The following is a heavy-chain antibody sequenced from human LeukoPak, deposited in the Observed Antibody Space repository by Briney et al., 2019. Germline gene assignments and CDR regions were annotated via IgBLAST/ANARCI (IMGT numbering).Heavy chain of an antibody. CDR3: TTGNWGSFSY. CDR2: IKSKTDGGTT. V-gene: IGHV3-15*01. D-gene: IGHD7-27*01. CDR1: GFTFSNAW. Sequence: PGGSLRLSCAASGFTFSNAWMNWVRQAPGKGLEWVGRIKSKTDGGTTDYAAPVKGRFAISRDDSKHTLYLQVNSLQTEDTAVYYCTTGNWGSFSYWGQGTLDTVSS. J-gene: IGHJ4*02.